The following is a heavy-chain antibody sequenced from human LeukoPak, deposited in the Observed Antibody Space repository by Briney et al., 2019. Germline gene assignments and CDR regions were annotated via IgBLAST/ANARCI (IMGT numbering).Heavy chain of an antibody. D-gene: IGHD3-3*01. CDR1: GGSLTNSNW. CDR3: ARAQSREYDFWSGYMWNWFDP. Sequence: SGTLSLTCAVSGGSLTNSNWWSWVRQPPGKGLEWIGEIYHDGSANYNPSLKSRATISVDTSKNQFSLKLSSVTAADTAVYYCARAQSREYDFWSGYMWNWFDPWGQGTLVTVSS. CDR2: IYHDGSA. J-gene: IGHJ5*02. V-gene: IGHV4-4*02.